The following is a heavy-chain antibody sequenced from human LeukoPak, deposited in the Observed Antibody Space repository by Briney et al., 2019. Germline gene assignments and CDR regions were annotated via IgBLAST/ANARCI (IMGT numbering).Heavy chain of an antibody. CDR2: IYTSGST. J-gene: IGHJ6*03. Sequence: SSETLSLTCNVSGGSISSGSYYWSWIRQPAGKGLEWIGRIYTSGSTNYNPSLKRRVTISVDTSKNQFSLKLSSVTAADTAVYYCASGQNFYSSGSYYNHTYYSYYMDVWGKGITVTVSS. D-gene: IGHD3-10*01. CDR1: GGSISSGSYY. CDR3: ASGQNFYSSGSYYNHTYYSYYMDV. V-gene: IGHV4-61*02.